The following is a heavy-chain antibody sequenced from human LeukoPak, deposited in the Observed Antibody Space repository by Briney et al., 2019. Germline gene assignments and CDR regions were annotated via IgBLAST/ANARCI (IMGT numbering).Heavy chain of an antibody. V-gene: IGHV4-31*11. CDR1: GGSIRSAGYS. CDR3: ARDGATGVFEY. J-gene: IGHJ4*02. Sequence: SETLSLTCAVSGGSIRSAGYSWYWIRQHPGKGLEWIGHIYYSGSTSYNPSLKSRVTISVDTSQNQFSLNLTSVTAADTAVYYCARDGATGVFEYWGQGTLVTVSS. CDR2: IYYSGST. D-gene: IGHD4/OR15-4a*01.